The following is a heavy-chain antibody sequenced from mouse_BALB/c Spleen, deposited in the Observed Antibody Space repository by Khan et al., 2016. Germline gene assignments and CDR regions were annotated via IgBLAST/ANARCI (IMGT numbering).Heavy chain of an antibody. CDR3: ARAPYYGNYDYVMDY. CDR1: GYTFSNYW. D-gene: IGHD2-10*01. CDR2: ILSGSDTN. J-gene: IGHJ4*01. Sequence: QVQLQQSGAELMKPGASVKISCKATGYTFSNYWIEWVKQRPGHGLEWIGEILSGSDTNNYNEKFKGKATFTADTSSKTAYMQLSSLTSEDSAVYYGARAPYYGNYDYVMDYWGQGTSVTVSS. V-gene: IGHV1-9*01.